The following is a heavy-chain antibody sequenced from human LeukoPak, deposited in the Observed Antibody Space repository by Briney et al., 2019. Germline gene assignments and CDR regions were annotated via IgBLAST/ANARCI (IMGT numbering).Heavy chain of an antibody. CDR1: GGSISSGGYY. J-gene: IGHJ5*02. CDR2: IYHSGST. CDR3: AREPPCEGFCSSTSCCTPGFNWFDP. Sequence: SETLSLTCTVSGGSISSGGYYWSWIRQPPGKGLEWIGYIYHSGSTYYNPSLKSRVTMSVDTSKDQFSLKLSSVTAADTAVYYCAREPPCEGFCSSTSCCTPGFNWFDPWGQGTLVTVSS. D-gene: IGHD2-2*02. V-gene: IGHV4-30-2*01.